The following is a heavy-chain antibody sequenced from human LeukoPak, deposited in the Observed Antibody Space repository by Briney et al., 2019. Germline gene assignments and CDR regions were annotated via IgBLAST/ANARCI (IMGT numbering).Heavy chain of an antibody. V-gene: IGHV4-61*02. D-gene: IGHD2-15*01. CDR2: IYTSGST. Sequence: PSETLSLTCTVSGGSISSGSYYWSWIRQPAGKGLEWIGRIYTSGSTNYNPSLKSRVTMSVDTSKNQFSLKLSSVTAADTAVYYCAREGDVVVVADWFDPWGQGTLVTVSS. CDR1: GGSISSGSYY. J-gene: IGHJ5*02. CDR3: AREGDVVVVADWFDP.